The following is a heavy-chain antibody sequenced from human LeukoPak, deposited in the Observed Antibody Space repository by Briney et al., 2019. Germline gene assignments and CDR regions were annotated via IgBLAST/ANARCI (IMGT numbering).Heavy chain of an antibody. Sequence: GSLRLSCAASGFTFSSFAMNWVRQAPGKGLEWVSVIVGSGGSTYYADSVKGRFTISRDNSKNTLYLQMKSLRAEDTAVYYCARDGGSSRAFHYWGQGTLVTVSS. D-gene: IGHD6-13*01. CDR3: ARDGGSSRAFHY. CDR1: GFTFSSFA. CDR2: IVGSGGST. V-gene: IGHV3-23*01. J-gene: IGHJ4*02.